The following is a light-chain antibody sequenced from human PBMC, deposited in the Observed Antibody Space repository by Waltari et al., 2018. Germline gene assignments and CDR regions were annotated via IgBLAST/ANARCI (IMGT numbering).Light chain of an antibody. J-gene: IGLJ2*01. CDR2: DVT. CDR3: CSYAGFSTVV. V-gene: IGLV2-23*02. CDR1: SSDIGSYNL. Sequence: QSALTQPASVSGSPGQSITISCTGTSSDIGSYNLVSLYHHHPGKAPNLLIYDVTKRPSGISSRFSGSKSGITASLTISGLQAEDEADYYCCSYAGFSTVVFGGGTKLTVL.